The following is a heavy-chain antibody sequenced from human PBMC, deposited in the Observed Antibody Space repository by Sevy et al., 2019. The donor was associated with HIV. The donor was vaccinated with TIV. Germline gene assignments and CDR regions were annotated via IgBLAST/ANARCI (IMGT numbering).Heavy chain of an antibody. V-gene: IGHV1-2*02. CDR2: INPNNGDS. D-gene: IGHD1-26*01. CDR3: TRDDIYTHPWEFDW. CDR1: GFTFTDYY. Sequence: ASVKVSCKASGFTFTDYYLHWVRQAPGQGREWMGWINPNNGDSRSAQKFQGRVTLTLDMSISTAYMELSGLKSDDTAIYFCTRDDIYTHPWEFDWWGHGALVTVSS. J-gene: IGHJ4*01.